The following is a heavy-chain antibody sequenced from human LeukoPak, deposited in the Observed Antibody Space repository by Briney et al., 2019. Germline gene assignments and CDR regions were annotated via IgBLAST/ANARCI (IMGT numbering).Heavy chain of an antibody. D-gene: IGHD3-22*01. J-gene: IGHJ5*02. Sequence: RTSETLSLTCAVSGGSISTGAYSWSWIRQPPGKGLEWIGYIYHGGSTYYNPSLRSRVTISVDRSKNQFSLKLSSVTAADTALYYCARVLEDYHSDSTSYYSDVRFDPWGQGTLVTVSS. V-gene: IGHV4-30-2*01. CDR1: GGSISTGAYS. CDR3: ARVLEDYHSDSTSYYSDVRFDP. CDR2: IYHGGST.